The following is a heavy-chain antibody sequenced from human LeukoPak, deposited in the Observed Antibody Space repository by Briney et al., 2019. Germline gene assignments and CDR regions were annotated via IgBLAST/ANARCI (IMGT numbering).Heavy chain of an antibody. CDR2: INHSGST. Sequence: SETLSLTCAVYGGSFSGYYWSWIRQPPGKGLEWIGEINHSGSTNYNPSLKSRVTISVDTSKNQFSLKLSSVTAADTAVYYCARDQKRRRGYYPQGAFDIWGQGTMVTVSS. J-gene: IGHJ3*02. CDR1: GGSFSGYY. CDR3: ARDQKRRRGYYPQGAFDI. D-gene: IGHD3-22*01. V-gene: IGHV4-34*01.